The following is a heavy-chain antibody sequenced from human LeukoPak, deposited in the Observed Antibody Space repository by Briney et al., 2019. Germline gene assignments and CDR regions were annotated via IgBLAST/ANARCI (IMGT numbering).Heavy chain of an antibody. CDR2: IIPILGIA. V-gene: IGHV1-69*04. CDR3: ARARGSGSYYNSGMDV. J-gene: IGHJ6*02. Sequence: SVKVSCKASGGTFSSYAISWVRQAPGQGLEWMGRIIPILGIANYAQKFQGRVTITADKSTSTAYMELSSLRSEDTAVYYCARARGSGSYYNSGMDVWGQGTTVTVSS. D-gene: IGHD3-10*01. CDR1: GGTFSSYA.